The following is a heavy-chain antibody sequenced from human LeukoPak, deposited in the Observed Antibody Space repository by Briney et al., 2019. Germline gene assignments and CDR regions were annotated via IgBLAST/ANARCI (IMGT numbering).Heavy chain of an antibody. CDR2: ISGSGGST. J-gene: IGHJ3*02. CDR3: ARVSILIVPYYAFDI. CDR1: GFTFSSYG. D-gene: IGHD2/OR15-2a*01. V-gene: IGHV3-23*01. Sequence: GGSLRLSCAASGFTFSSYGMSWVRQAPGKGLEWVSAISGSGGSTYYADSVKGRFTISRDNAKNSLYLQMNSLRAEDTAVYYCARVSILIVPYYAFDIWGQGTMVTVSS.